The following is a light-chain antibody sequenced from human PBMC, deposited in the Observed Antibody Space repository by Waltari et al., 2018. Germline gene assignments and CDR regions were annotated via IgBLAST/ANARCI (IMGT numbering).Light chain of an antibody. J-gene: IGLJ1*01. CDR1: SGDVGAYNY. CDR3: SAYTSSRTVV. Sequence: QSALTQPASVSGSPGQSIAISCTGTSGDVGAYNYVSWYQQYPGKAPQVLIYEVTNPPSGVSSRFSGSKSGNTASLTISWLQPDDEADYYCSAYTSSRTVVFGTGTEVTVL. V-gene: IGLV2-14*01. CDR2: EVT.